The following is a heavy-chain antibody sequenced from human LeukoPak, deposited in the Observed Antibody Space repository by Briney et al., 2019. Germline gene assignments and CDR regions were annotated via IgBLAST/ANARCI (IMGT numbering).Heavy chain of an antibody. CDR2: INHSGST. CDR1: GGSFSGYY. D-gene: IGHD4-17*01. CDR3: ARAGGDRYFDY. Sequence: SETLSLTCAVYGGSFSGYYWSWIRQPPGKGLEWIGEINHSGSTNYNPSLKSRVTISVDTSKNQFSLKLSSVTAADTAVYYCARAGGDRYFDYWGQGTLVTVSS. V-gene: IGHV4-34*01. J-gene: IGHJ4*02.